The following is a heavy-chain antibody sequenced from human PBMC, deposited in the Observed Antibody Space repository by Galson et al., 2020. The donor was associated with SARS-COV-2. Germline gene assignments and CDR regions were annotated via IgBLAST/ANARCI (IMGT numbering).Heavy chain of an antibody. CDR2: IYYSGST. D-gene: IGHD1-20*01. J-gene: IGHJ4*02. V-gene: IGHV4-39*07. CDR1: GGSISSSSYY. CDR3: ARDRYNWNDFDY. Sequence: SETLSLTCTVSGGSISSSSYYWGWIRQPPGKGLEWIGSIYYSGSTYYNPSLKSRVTISVDTSKNQFSLKLSSVIAADTAVYYCARDRYNWNDFDYWGQGTLVTVSS.